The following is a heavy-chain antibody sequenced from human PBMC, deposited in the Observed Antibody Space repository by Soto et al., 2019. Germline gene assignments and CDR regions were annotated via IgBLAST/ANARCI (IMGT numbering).Heavy chain of an antibody. D-gene: IGHD6-19*01. Sequence: QVQLQESGPGLVRPSQTLSLTCTVSAGSISTINYYWSWIRQHPEKGLEWIGYISYRGRTFYHSSLKSRVTISLDTSKKQFSLKLTSVTAADTAVYYCARSAQWAGFAPWGQGTMVTVSS. CDR1: AGSISTINYY. CDR3: ARSAQWAGFAP. J-gene: IGHJ3*01. V-gene: IGHV4-31*03. CDR2: ISYRGRT.